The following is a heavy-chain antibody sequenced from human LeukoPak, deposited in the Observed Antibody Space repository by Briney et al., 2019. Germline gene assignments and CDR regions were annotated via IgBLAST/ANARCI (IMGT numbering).Heavy chain of an antibody. Sequence: PGGSLRLSCAASGFTFSSNWMSWVRQAPGKGLEWVANIKQGGSEKNYVDSVKGRFTISRDNAKSSLYLQMNSLTAEDTAVYYCAKAGNGFGYWGQGALVTVSS. CDR2: IKQGGSEK. V-gene: IGHV3-7*01. CDR1: GFTFSSNW. D-gene: IGHD2-8*01. CDR3: AKAGNGFGY. J-gene: IGHJ4*02.